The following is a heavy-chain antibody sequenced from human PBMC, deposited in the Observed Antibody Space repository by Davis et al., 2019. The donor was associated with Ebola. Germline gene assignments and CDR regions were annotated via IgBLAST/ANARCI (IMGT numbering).Heavy chain of an antibody. J-gene: IGHJ5*02. D-gene: IGHD3-9*01. CDR1: GYTFTSYG. Sequence: ASVKISCKASGYTFTSYGISWVRQAPGQGLEWMGWIITDNGNRNYAQKFQGRVTMSTDTSTTTAYMELTSLRSDDTAVYYCARDLLYYDILTGFNWFDPWGQGTLVTVSS. CDR3: ARDLLYYDILTGFNWFDP. V-gene: IGHV1-18*04. CDR2: IITDNGNR.